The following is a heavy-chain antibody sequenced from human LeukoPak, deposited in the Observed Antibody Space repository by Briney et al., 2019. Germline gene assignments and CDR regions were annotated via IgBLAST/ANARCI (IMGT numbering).Heavy chain of an antibody. J-gene: IGHJ4*02. CDR3: ARDFCSGGSCYLFDF. CDR2: IWYDGSNI. V-gene: IGHV3-33*08. Sequence: SGGSLRLSCAASGFTFSSYEMNWVRQAPGKGLEWVATIWYDGSNIYYADSVKGRFTISRDNSKNTLFLQMNSLRAEDTALYYCARDFCSGGSCYLFDFWGQGTLVTVSS. D-gene: IGHD2-15*01. CDR1: GFTFSSYE.